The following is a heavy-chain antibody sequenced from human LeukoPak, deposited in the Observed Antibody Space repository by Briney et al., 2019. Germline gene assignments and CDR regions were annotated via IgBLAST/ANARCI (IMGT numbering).Heavy chain of an antibody. CDR2: TYYRSKWYN. CDR1: GDSVSSNSAA. CDR3: ARGAPSDSSGYRDPSFDY. J-gene: IGHJ4*02. V-gene: IGHV6-1*01. D-gene: IGHD3-22*01. Sequence: SQTLSLTCAISGDSVSSNSAAWNWIRQSPSRGLEWLGRTYYRSKWYNDYAVSVKSRITINPDTSKNQFSLQLNSVTPEDTAVYYCARGAPSDSSGYRDPSFDYWGQGTLVTVSS.